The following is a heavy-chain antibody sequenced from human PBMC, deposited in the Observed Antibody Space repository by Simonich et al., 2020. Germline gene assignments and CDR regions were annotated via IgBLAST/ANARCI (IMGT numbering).Heavy chain of an antibody. D-gene: IGHD7-27*01. CDR1: GYSISSGCY. V-gene: IGHV4-38-2*01. CDR2: IYHSVDT. Sequence: QVQLQESGPGLVKPSETLSLTCAVSGYSISSGCYWGWTRQPPGKGLEWIGSIYHSVDTYYNPSPKSRVTISVDTSTNQFSLKLSSGTAADTAVYYCARALGSDIDYWGQGTLVTVSS. J-gene: IGHJ4*02. CDR3: ARALGSDIDY.